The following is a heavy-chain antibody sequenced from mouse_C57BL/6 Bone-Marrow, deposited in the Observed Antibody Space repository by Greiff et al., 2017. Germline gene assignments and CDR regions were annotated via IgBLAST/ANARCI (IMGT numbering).Heavy chain of an antibody. CDR1: GYTFTNYW. CDR2: MHPNGGSP. Sequence: QVQLQQPGAELVKPGASVKLSCKASGYTFTNYWMHWVKQRPGQGLEWIGMMHPNGGSPDYNEKFKSEATLSVDKSSRTAYMELSSLTSEDSAVYCSARSFSYHDYTMDYWSQGTSVTVSS. CDR3: ARSFSYHDYTMDY. V-gene: IGHV1-64*01. J-gene: IGHJ4*01.